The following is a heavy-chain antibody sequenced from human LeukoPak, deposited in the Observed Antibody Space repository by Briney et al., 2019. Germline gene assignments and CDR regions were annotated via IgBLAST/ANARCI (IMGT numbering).Heavy chain of an antibody. Sequence: GGSLRLSCAASGFTFSSYWMSWVRQAPGKGLEWVANIKQDGSEKYYVDSVKGRFAISRDNAKNSLYLQMNSLRAEDTAVYYCASGRNQYYFDYWGQGTLVTVSS. D-gene: IGHD1-14*01. J-gene: IGHJ4*02. CDR3: ASGRNQYYFDY. CDR2: IKQDGSEK. V-gene: IGHV3-7*01. CDR1: GFTFSSYW.